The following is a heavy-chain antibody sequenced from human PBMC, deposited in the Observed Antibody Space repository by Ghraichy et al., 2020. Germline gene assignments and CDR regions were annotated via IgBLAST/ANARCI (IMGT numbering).Heavy chain of an antibody. Sequence: GSRRLSCGASGFAFNSYAMTWVRQAPGKGLEWVAGIDGSGGSKYYAASVKGRFTISRGNFENTLYLQMNSLRVDDTDVYYCAKGIKTPYYYYYGLDVWGKGSTVT. CDR1: GFAFNSYA. J-gene: IGHJ6*04. CDR2: IDGSGGSK. CDR3: AKGIKTPYYYYYGLDV. V-gene: IGHV3-23*01.